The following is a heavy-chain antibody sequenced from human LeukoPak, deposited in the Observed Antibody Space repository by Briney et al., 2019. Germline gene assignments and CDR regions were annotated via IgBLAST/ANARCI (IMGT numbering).Heavy chain of an antibody. CDR2: ISSGGDTI. D-gene: IGHD1-1*01. CDR3: TRVEAFDI. CDR1: GFTFSDSY. Sequence: GGSLRLSCAASGFTFSDSYMSWIRQAPGKGLEYVSYISSGGDTIYYADSVKGRFTISRDNAENSLYLQMNSLRAEDTAVYYCTRVEAFDIWGQGTMVTVSS. J-gene: IGHJ3*02. V-gene: IGHV3-11*01.